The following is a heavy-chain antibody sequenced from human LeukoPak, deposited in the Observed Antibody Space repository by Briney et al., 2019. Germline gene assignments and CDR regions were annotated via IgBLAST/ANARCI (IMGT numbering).Heavy chain of an antibody. J-gene: IGHJ4*02. CDR1: GGSISSYY. D-gene: IGHD2-21*01. V-gene: IGHV4-4*07. Sequence: PSETLSLTCTVSGGSISSYYWNCIRQPAGKGLEWMGRIYTSGSTTYNPSLRGRITMSVDTSKNQFSLKLTSMTAADTAVYFCASTWSYSFDYWGQGALVTVSS. CDR2: IYTSGST. CDR3: ASTWSYSFDY.